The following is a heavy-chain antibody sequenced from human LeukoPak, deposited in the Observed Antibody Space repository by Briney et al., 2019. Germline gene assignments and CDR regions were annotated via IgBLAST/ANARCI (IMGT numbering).Heavy chain of an antibody. CDR2: ISSSSSTI. D-gene: IGHD3-22*01. V-gene: IGHV3-48*01. Sequence: GGSLRLSCAASGFTFSSYSMNWVRQAPGKGLEWVSYISSSSSTIYYADSVKGRFTISRDNSKNTLYLQMNSLRAEDTAVYYCAKVARYYYDSSGYYAEYFQHWGQGTLVTVSS. J-gene: IGHJ1*01. CDR3: AKVARYYYDSSGYYAEYFQH. CDR1: GFTFSSYS.